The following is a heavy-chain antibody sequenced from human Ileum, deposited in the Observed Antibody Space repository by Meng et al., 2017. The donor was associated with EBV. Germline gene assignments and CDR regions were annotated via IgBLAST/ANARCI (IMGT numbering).Heavy chain of an antibody. J-gene: IGHJ4*02. Sequence: EVQLVESXGGLIQPGXSLRLSCAASGFTFNTYWMHWVRQAPGKGLVWVSRINSDGSTTSYADSVKGRFTISRDNAKNTLYLQMNSLRADDTAVYYCARASTGTYFQDYWGQGTLVTVSS. CDR2: INSDGSTT. V-gene: IGHV3-74*01. CDR1: GFTFNTYW. D-gene: IGHD2/OR15-2a*01. CDR3: ARASTGTYFQDY.